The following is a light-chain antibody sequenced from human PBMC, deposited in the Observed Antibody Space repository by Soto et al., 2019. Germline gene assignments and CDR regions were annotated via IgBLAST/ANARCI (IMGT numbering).Light chain of an antibody. V-gene: IGLV1-40*01. CDR1: SSNIGAGYD. CDR3: QSYDSSLSGSLDVV. Sequence: QSVLTQPPSVSGAPGQRVTISCTGSSSNIGAGYDVHWYQQLPGTAPKLLIYGNSNRPSGVPDRFSGSKSGTSASLAITGLQAEDEADYYCQSYDSSLSGSLDVVFGGGTKLTAL. J-gene: IGLJ2*01. CDR2: GNS.